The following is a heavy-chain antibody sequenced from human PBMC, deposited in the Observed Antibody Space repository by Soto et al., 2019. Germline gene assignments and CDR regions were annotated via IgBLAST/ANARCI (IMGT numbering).Heavy chain of an antibody. D-gene: IGHD6-6*01. Sequence: GASVKVSCKASGGTFSSYAISWVRQARGQGLEWMGGIIPIFGTANYAQKFQGRVTITADESTSTAYMELSSLRSEDTAVYYCARQLLAARLYYGMDVWGQGTTVTVSS. J-gene: IGHJ6*02. CDR1: GGTFSSYA. CDR2: IIPIFGTA. V-gene: IGHV1-69*13. CDR3: ARQLLAARLYYGMDV.